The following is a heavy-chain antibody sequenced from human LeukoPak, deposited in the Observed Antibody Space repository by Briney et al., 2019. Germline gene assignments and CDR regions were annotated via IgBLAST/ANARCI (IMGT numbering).Heavy chain of an antibody. J-gene: IGHJ4*02. CDR3: ARHGSGSYYREFDY. CDR2: ISSSSSTI. D-gene: IGHD3-10*01. V-gene: IGHV3-48*01. CDR1: GFTFNSAD. Sequence: TGGSLRLSCVVPGFTFNSADMNWVRQAPGTGLEWLSYISSSSSTIYYADSVKGRFTISRDNAQNSLYLQMNSLKAEDTAVYYCARHGSGSYYREFDYWGQGTLVTVSS.